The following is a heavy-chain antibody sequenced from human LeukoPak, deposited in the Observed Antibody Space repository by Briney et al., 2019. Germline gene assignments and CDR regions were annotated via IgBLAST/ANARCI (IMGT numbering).Heavy chain of an antibody. V-gene: IGHV4-39*07. Sequence: SETLSLTCTVSGGSISSSSYYWGWIRQPPGKGLEWIGSIYDSGSTYYNPSLKSRITISVDTSKNQFSLKLSSVIAADTAVYYCARDPQYGSGTYYGYWGQGTLVTVSS. D-gene: IGHD3-10*01. CDR2: IYDSGST. CDR3: ARDPQYGSGTYYGY. CDR1: GGSISSSSYY. J-gene: IGHJ4*02.